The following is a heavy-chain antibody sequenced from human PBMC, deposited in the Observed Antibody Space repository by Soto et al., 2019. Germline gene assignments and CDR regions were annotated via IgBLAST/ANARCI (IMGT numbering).Heavy chain of an antibody. CDR2: ITGSGDTT. Sequence: DVQLLASGGGLVQPGGSLRLSCAASGFSFTTYTMSWVRQAPAKGLEWVSAITGSGDTTHYADSVKGRFTISRDNSKNTLFLQMDSLRDVDTAVYYCSYLGGHPALPPFDSWGQGTLVTVSS. D-gene: IGHD1-26*01. J-gene: IGHJ4*02. CDR3: SYLGGHPALPPFDS. V-gene: IGHV3-23*01. CDR1: GFSFTTYT.